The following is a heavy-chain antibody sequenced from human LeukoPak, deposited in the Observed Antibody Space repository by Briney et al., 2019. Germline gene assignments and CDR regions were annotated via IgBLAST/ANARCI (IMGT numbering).Heavy chain of an antibody. J-gene: IGHJ4*02. Sequence: PSQTLSLTCAASGGSISSGGYSWSWIRQPPGKGLEWIGYIYHSGSTYYNPSLKSRVTISVDRSKNQFSLKLSSVTAADTAVYYCASFPIAAAGPFFDYWGQGTLVTVSS. CDR1: GGSISSGGYS. CDR2: IYHSGST. CDR3: ASFPIAAAGPFFDY. D-gene: IGHD6-13*01. V-gene: IGHV4-30-2*01.